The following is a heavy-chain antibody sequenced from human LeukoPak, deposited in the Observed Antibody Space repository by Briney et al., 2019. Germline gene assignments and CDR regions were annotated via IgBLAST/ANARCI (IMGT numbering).Heavy chain of an antibody. Sequence: GGSLRLSCAASGFIFSNDAMHWVRQAPGKGLEWVAFIWFDGSNKHHADSVKGRFTISRDNSEDTLYLQMNSLRAEDTAVYYCVRDPSGSGFAFDSWGQGALVTVSS. CDR2: IWFDGSNK. D-gene: IGHD1-1*01. CDR3: VRDPSGSGFAFDS. J-gene: IGHJ4*02. V-gene: IGHV3-33*01. CDR1: GFIFSNDA.